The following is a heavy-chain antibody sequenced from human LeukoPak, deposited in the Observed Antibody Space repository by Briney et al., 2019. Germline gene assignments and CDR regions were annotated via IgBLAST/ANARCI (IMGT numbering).Heavy chain of an antibody. CDR2: ISTSSSYI. D-gene: IGHD5-18*01. Sequence: GGSLRLSCAASGFTFSSYGMHWVRQAPGKGLEWVSSISTSSSYIYYADSVKGRFTISRHNAKNSLYLQMDSLRAEDTAVYYCASETKRGYSYGSPTDAFDIWGQGTMVTVSS. CDR1: GFTFSSYG. CDR3: ASETKRGYSYGSPTDAFDI. V-gene: IGHV3-21*01. J-gene: IGHJ3*02.